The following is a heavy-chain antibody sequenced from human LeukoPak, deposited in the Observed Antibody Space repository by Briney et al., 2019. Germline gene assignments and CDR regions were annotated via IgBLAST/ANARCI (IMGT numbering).Heavy chain of an antibody. V-gene: IGHV4-4*07. J-gene: IGHJ6*03. CDR3: ARDGLTRSGYYYYYMDV. D-gene: IGHD3-9*01. CDR1: GGSISSYY. Sequence: PSETLSLTCTVSGGSISSYYWSWIRQPAGKGLEWIGRIYSSGRTNYNSSLESRVTISVDKSKNQLSLKLSSVTAADTAVYYCARDGLTRSGYYYYYMDVWGKGTTVTVSS. CDR2: IYSSGRT.